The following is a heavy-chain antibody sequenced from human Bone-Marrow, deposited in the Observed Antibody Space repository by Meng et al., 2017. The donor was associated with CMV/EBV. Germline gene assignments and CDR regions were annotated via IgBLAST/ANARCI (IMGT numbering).Heavy chain of an antibody. D-gene: IGHD3-3*01. Sequence: SVKVSCKASGGTFSSYTISWVRQAPGQGLEWMGRIIPILGIANYAQKFQGRVTITADKSTSTAYMELSSLRSEDTAVYYCASNNDFWSGYYYYYGMDVWDQGTTVTVSS. J-gene: IGHJ6*02. CDR2: IIPILGIA. V-gene: IGHV1-69*02. CDR1: GGTFSSYT. CDR3: ASNNDFWSGYYYYYGMDV.